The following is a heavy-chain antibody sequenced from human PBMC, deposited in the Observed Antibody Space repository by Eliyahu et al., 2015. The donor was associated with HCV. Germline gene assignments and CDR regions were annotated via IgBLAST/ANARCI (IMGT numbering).Heavy chain of an antibody. CDR2: IWYDGSNK. CDR3: ARGIGATKPGAFDI. CDR1: GFTFSSYG. V-gene: IGHV3-33*01. J-gene: IGHJ3*02. Sequence: QVQLVESGGGVVQPGRSLRLSCAASGFTFSSYGMHWVRQAPGKGLEWVAVIWYDGSNKYYADSVKGRFTISRDNSKNTLYLQMNSLRAEDTAVYYCARGIGATKPGAFDIWGQGTMVTVSS. D-gene: IGHD5-12*01.